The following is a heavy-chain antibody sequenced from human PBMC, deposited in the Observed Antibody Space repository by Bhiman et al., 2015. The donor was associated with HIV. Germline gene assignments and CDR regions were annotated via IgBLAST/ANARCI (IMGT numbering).Heavy chain of an antibody. J-gene: IGHJ4*02. CDR3: ASGSGSVNFDY. CDR2: ISSGGSTI. CDR1: GFSFRSYE. Sequence: ELQLVESGGGLVQPGGSLRLSCAASGFSFRSYEMNWVRQAPGKGLEWVSYISSGGSTIYYADSVKGRFTISRDDVKNSLHLQMNSLRAEDTAVYYCASGSGSVNFDYWGQGTLVTVSS. D-gene: IGHD3-10*01. V-gene: IGHV3-48*03.